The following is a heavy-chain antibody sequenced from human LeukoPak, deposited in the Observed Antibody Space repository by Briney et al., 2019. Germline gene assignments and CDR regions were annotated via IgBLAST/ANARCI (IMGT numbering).Heavy chain of an antibody. CDR1: GFTFSSYG. CDR2: ISGSGGNT. CDR3: AKGFVVVVSATQSSWFGP. V-gene: IGHV3-23*01. J-gene: IGHJ5*02. Sequence: GGTLRLSCAASGFTFSSYGMSWVRQAPGKGLEWVSAISGSGGNTYYADSVKGRFTISRDNSNNTLYLQMNSLRAEDTAVYYCAKGFVVVVSATQSSWFGPWGQGTLVTVSS. D-gene: IGHD2-15*01.